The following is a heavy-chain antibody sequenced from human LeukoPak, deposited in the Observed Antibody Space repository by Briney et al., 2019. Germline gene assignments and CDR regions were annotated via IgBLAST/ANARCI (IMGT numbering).Heavy chain of an antibody. CDR2: ISSSSSYT. J-gene: IGHJ4*02. V-gene: IGHV3-11*06. D-gene: IGHD6-19*01. CDR3: ARADSEYSSGIDSDY. CDR1: GFTFSDYY. Sequence: GGSQRLSCAASGFTFSDYYMSWIRQAPGKGLEWVSYISSSSSYTNYADSVKGRFTISRDNAKNSLYLQMNSLRAEDTAVYYCARADSEYSSGIDSDYWGQGTLVTVSS.